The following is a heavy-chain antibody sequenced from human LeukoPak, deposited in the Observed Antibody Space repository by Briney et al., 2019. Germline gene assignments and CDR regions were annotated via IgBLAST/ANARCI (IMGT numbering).Heavy chain of an antibody. Sequence: PSETLSLTRAVYGGSFSGYYWSWIRQPPGKGLEWIGEINHSGSTNYNPSLKSRVTISVDTSKNQFSLKLSSVTAADTAVYYCARGNQIDYWGQGTLVTVSS. CDR2: INHSGST. V-gene: IGHV4-34*01. CDR1: GGSFSGYY. CDR3: ARGNQIDY. J-gene: IGHJ4*02.